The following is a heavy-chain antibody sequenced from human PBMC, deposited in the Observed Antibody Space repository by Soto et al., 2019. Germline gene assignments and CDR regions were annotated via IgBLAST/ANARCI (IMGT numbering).Heavy chain of an antibody. Sequence: PSETLSLTCIVSGVSVASYTCSSIRQPANKGWGWIGRDFSQVSATYSPSLNSRSRCSMHTPENRVPLKLAAGTAPHRCGYYCARDGMTPGDTWGPRTLVTV. CDR3: ARDGMTPGDT. CDR1: GVSVASYT. D-gene: IGHD2-21*02. V-gene: IGHV4-4*07. J-gene: IGHJ1*01. CDR2: DFSQVSA.